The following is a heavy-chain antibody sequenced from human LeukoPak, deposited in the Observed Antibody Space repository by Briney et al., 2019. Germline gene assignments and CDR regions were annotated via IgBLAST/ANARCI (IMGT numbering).Heavy chain of an antibody. CDR1: GFTFSSSA. Sequence: GGSLRLSCAASGFTFSSSAMSWVRQAPGKGLEWVSTLSGSGGSTYYADSVKGRFTISRDNSKNTLYLQMNSLRAEDTAVSYCAKGIYSSGWSYSAYWGQGTLVTVSS. D-gene: IGHD6-19*01. V-gene: IGHV3-23*01. J-gene: IGHJ4*01. CDR2: LSGSGGST. CDR3: AKGIYSSGWSYSAY.